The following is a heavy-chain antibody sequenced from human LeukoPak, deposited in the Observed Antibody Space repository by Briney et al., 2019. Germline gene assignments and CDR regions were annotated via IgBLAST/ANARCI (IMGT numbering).Heavy chain of an antibody. J-gene: IGHJ3*02. V-gene: IGHV3-48*03. CDR2: ISSSGSTI. CDR1: GFTFSSYE. Sequence: GGSLRLSCAASGFTFSSYEMNWVRQAPGKGLEWVSYISSSGSTIYYAESVKGRLTISRDNAKNSLYLQMNSLRAEDTAVYYCARAKLGRTKYSSSLIDIWGQGTMVTVSS. CDR3: ARAKLGRTKYSSSLIDI. D-gene: IGHD6-13*01.